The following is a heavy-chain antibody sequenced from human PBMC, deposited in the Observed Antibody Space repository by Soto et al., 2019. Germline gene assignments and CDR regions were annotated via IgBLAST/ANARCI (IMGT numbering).Heavy chain of an antibody. J-gene: IGHJ5*02. Sequence: QITLKESGPTLVKPTQTLTLTCTFSGFSLSTSGVGVGWIRQPPGKALEWLALIYWDDDKRYSPSLKSRLTTXKXTXXNQVVLTMSNMDPVDTATYYCVQRGYSSSREWFDPWGQGTLVTVSS. D-gene: IGHD6-13*01. CDR1: GFSLSTSGVG. CDR2: IYWDDDK. V-gene: IGHV2-5*02. CDR3: VQRGYSSSREWFDP.